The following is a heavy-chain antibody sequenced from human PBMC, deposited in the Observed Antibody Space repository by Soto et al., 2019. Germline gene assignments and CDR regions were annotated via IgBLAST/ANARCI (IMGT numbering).Heavy chain of an antibody. CDR2: IYYSGST. V-gene: IGHV4-39*01. J-gene: IGHJ4*02. CDR1: GGSISSSSYY. D-gene: IGHD2-15*01. CDR3: ASIYCSGGSCYSFDY. Sequence: QLQLQESGPGLVKTSATLSLTCTVSGGSISSSSYYWGWIRQPPGKGLEWIGSIYYSGSTYYNPSLKRRITVSVDPSKNQLSRQLSSVTAADTAVYYCASIYCSGGSCYSFDYWGQGTLVTVSS.